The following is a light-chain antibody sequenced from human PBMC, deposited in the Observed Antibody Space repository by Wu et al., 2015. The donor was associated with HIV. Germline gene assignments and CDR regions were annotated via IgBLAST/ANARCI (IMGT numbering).Light chain of an antibody. CDR3: QRGSSWPLT. CDR1: QSVSTY. J-gene: IGKJ5*01. V-gene: IGKV3-11*01. Sequence: EIVLTQSPATLSLSPGERATLSCRSSQSVSTYLAWYQQKPGQAPRLLIYGASNRATGIPASFSGSGSGTDFTLTISSLEPEDFAVYYCQRGSSWPLTFGQGTRLEIK. CDR2: GAS.